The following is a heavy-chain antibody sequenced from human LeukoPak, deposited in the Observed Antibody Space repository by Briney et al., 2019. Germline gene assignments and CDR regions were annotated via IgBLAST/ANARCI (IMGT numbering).Heavy chain of an antibody. Sequence: GESLKISCKGSGYSFTSYWIGWVRQMPGKGLEWMGIIYPGDSDTRYSPSFQGQVTISADKSISTAYLQWSSLKASDTAMYYCARHLGADGRYYYYYMDVWGKGTTVTVSS. V-gene: IGHV5-51*01. CDR2: IYPGDSDT. CDR1: GYSFTSYW. D-gene: IGHD3-16*01. CDR3: ARHLGADGRYYYYYMDV. J-gene: IGHJ6*03.